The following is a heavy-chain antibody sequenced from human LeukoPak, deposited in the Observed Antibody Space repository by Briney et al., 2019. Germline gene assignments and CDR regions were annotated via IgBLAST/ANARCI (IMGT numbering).Heavy chain of an antibody. CDR1: GFTFSSYS. D-gene: IGHD3-22*01. CDR2: ISSSSSYI. J-gene: IGHJ4*02. Sequence: GGSLRLSCAASGFTFSSYSMNWVRQAPGKGLEWVSSISSSSSYIYYADSVKGRFTISRDNAKNSLYLQMNSLRAEDTAVYYCARARNYYDSSGYYAPQYYFDYWGQGTLVTVSS. V-gene: IGHV3-21*01. CDR3: ARARNYYDSSGYYAPQYYFDY.